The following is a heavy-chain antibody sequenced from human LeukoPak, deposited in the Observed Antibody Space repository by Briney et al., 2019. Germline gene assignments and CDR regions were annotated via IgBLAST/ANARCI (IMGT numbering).Heavy chain of an antibody. CDR1: GESFSGYY. J-gene: IGHJ4*02. V-gene: IGHV4-34*01. CDR2: INHSGST. Sequence: YGESFSGYYWSWIRQPPGKGLEWIGQINHSGSTNYNPSLRSRVTISVATSKNQFSLRLNSVTAADTAVYYCARRGTIGTTTVDYWGQGTPVTVSS. D-gene: IGHD1-1*01. CDR3: ARRGTIGTTTVDY.